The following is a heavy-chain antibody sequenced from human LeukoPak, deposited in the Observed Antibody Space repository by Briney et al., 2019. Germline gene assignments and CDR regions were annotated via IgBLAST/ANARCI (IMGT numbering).Heavy chain of an antibody. Sequence: GGSLRLSCAASGFTFSSYWMSWVRQAPGKGLEWVANIKQDGSEKYYVDSVKGRFTSSRDNAKNSLYLQMNSLRAEDTAVYYCVRMGRYGDYDYWGQGTLVTVSS. V-gene: IGHV3-7*01. CDR2: IKQDGSEK. D-gene: IGHD4-17*01. J-gene: IGHJ4*02. CDR1: GFTFSSYW. CDR3: VRMGRYGDYDY.